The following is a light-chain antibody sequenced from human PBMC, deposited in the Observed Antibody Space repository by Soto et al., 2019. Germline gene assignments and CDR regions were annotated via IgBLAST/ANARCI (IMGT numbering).Light chain of an antibody. J-gene: IGKJ1*01. CDR2: DAS. Sequence: EIALTQSPATLSLSPGERATLSCTSSQSVSSYLAWYQQKPGQAPRLLIYDASNRATGIPARFSGSGSGTEFSLTISSLQSEDFAVYYCQQYDNWPPWTFGQGTKVDI. CDR3: QQYDNWPPWT. CDR1: QSVSSY. V-gene: IGKV3-11*01.